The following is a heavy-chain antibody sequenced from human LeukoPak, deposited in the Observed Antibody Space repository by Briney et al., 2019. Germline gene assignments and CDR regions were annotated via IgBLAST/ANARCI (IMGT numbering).Heavy chain of an antibody. CDR2: IQPDGNDK. D-gene: IGHD4-17*01. Sequence: PGGSLRLSCAASGFTFSNYGMHWVRQAPGKGLEWVALIQPDGNDKYYADSVKGRFTISRDNSKNTLSLQMNSLRTDDTAVYYCAKRDLTTEFDYWGQGTLVTVSS. CDR1: GFTFSNYG. CDR3: AKRDLTTEFDY. J-gene: IGHJ4*02. V-gene: IGHV3-30*02.